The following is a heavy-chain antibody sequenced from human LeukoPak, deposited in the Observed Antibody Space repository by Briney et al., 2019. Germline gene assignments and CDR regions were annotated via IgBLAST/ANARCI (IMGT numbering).Heavy chain of an antibody. CDR2: ISAYNGNT. CDR1: GYTFTSYG. J-gene: IGHJ4*02. CDR3: ASEGWLPNFGYFDY. Sequence: ASVKVSCKASGYTFTSYGISWVRQAPGQGLEWMGWISAYNGNTNYAQKLQGRVTMTTDTSTSTACMELRSLRSDDTAVYYCASEGWLPNFGYFDYWGQGTLVTVSS. V-gene: IGHV1-18*01. D-gene: IGHD5-24*01.